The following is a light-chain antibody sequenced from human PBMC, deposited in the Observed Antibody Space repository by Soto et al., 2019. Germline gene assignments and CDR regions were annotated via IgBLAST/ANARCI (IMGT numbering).Light chain of an antibody. V-gene: IGKV1-5*01. CDR1: QTISSW. CDR2: DAS. Sequence: DIQMTQSPSTLSGSVGDRVTITCRASQTISSWLAWYQQKPGKAPKLLIYDASSLESGVPSRFSGSGSGTEFTLTISSLQPDDFATYYCQQYESYSPLTFGGGTKVDIK. J-gene: IGKJ4*01. CDR3: QQYESYSPLT.